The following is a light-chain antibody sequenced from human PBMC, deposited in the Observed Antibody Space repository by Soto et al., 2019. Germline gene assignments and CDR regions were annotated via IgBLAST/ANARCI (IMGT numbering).Light chain of an antibody. Sequence: QSVLTQPPSVSGAPGQRVTISCAGSSSNIGAGHDVHWYQQLPGTAPKLLIYANSNRPSGVPDRFSGSKSGSSASLAITGLQAGDEVDYYCQSYDSSLSGWVFGGGTKLTVL. CDR1: SSNIGAGHD. J-gene: IGLJ3*02. CDR2: ANS. V-gene: IGLV1-40*01. CDR3: QSYDSSLSGWV.